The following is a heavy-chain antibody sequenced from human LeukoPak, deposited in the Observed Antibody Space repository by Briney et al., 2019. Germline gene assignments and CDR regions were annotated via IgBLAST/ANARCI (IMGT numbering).Heavy chain of an antibody. CDR1: GFTFSDYY. D-gene: IGHD6-19*01. V-gene: IGHV3-11*01. J-gene: IGHJ4*02. CDR2: ICSIRSTF. Sequence: GGSLRLSCAASGFTFSDYYMTWIRQAPGKGLEWVSYICSIRSTFYYADSVKGRFTISRDNAKNSLYLQMNSLRAEDTAVYYCARWRPSSGWYIDYWGQGTLVTVSS. CDR3: ARWRPSSGWYIDY.